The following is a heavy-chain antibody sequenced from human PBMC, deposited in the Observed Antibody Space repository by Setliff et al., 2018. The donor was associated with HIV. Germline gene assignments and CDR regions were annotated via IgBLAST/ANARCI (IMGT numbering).Heavy chain of an antibody. Sequence: SETLSLTCTVSGGSISGTAYYWGWIRQPPGKGLEWIGTIYDSGTTHFSSGNTYYNPSLKSRVTMSGDTSKNQFSLRSSSVTAADTAVYYCARRFDSSGYLGDAFDIWGQGTMVTVSS. CDR1: GGSISGTAYY. V-gene: IGHV4-39*01. CDR2: IYDSGTTHFSSGNT. J-gene: IGHJ3*02. CDR3: ARRFDSSGYLGDAFDI. D-gene: IGHD3-22*01.